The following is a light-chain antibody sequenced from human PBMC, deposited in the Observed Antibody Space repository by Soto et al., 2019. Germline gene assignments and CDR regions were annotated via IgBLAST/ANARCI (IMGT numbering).Light chain of an antibody. Sequence: QSALTQPASVSGSPGQSITISCTGTSSDVGGYNYVSWYQQHPGKAPKLMIYEVSNRPSGVSNRFSGSKSGNTASLTISGLQAEDEADYYCSSYTSSSKLELGGGIKRTVL. V-gene: IGLV2-14*01. CDR1: SSDVGGYNY. J-gene: IGLJ3*02. CDR3: SSYTSSSKLE. CDR2: EVS.